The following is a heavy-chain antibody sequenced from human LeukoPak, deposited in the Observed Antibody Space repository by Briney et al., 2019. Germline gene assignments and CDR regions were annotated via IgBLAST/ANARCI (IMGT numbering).Heavy chain of an antibody. CDR2: IYYSGST. Sequence: SETLSLTCTVSGGSISSYHWSWIRQPPGKGLEWIGYIYYSGSTNYNLSLKSRVTISVDTSKNQFSLKLSSVTAADTAVYYCARNGWYGDMDAWGKGTTVTISS. CDR3: ARNGWYGDMDA. CDR1: GGSISSYH. J-gene: IGHJ6*03. D-gene: IGHD6-19*01. V-gene: IGHV4-59*01.